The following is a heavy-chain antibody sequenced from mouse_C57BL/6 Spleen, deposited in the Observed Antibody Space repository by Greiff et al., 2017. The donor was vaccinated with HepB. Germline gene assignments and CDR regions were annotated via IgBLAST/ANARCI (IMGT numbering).Heavy chain of an antibody. CDR1: GYTFTDYN. Sequence: EVQLQQSGPELVKPGASVKMSCKASGYTFTDYNMHWVKQSHGKSLEWIGYINPNNGGTSYNQKFKGKATLTVNKSSSTAYMELRSLTSEDSAVYYCARFGLRRGYYAMDYWGQGTSVTVSS. V-gene: IGHV1-22*01. D-gene: IGHD2-4*01. CDR3: ARFGLRRGYYAMDY. J-gene: IGHJ4*01. CDR2: INPNNGGT.